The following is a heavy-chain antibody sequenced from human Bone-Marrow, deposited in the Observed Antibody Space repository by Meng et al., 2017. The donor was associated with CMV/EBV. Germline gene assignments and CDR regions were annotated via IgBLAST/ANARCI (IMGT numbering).Heavy chain of an antibody. J-gene: IGHJ6*02. V-gene: IGHV3-30*02. CDR3: AKETTPYNYYDYGMDV. CDR2: IRYDGSNK. CDR1: GFTFSSYG. D-gene: IGHD4-17*01. Sequence: GESLKTSCAASGFTFSSYGMHWVRQAPGKGLEWVAFIRYDGSNKYYADSVKGRFTISRDNSKNTLYLQMNSLRAEDTAVYYCAKETTPYNYYDYGMDVWGQGTTVTVSS.